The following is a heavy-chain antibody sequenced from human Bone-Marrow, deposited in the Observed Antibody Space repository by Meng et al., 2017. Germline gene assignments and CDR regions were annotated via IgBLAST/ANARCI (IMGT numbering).Heavy chain of an antibody. V-gene: IGHV4-30-4*01. CDR1: GGSISSGEYY. J-gene: IGHJ4*02. CDR3: ASSMTTVTAEIDY. Sequence: QVQLQESGPGLGKPSQTLARTGTASGGSISSGEYYWSWIRQPPGKGLEWIGYIYYSGSTYYNPSLKSRVTISVDTSKNQFSLKLSSVTAADTAVYYCASSMTTVTAEIDYWGQGTLVTVSS. CDR2: IYYSGST. D-gene: IGHD4-17*01.